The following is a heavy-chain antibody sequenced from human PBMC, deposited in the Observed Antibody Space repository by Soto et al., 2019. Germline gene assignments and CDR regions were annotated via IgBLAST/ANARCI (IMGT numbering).Heavy chain of an antibody. CDR1: GFTFSSYA. J-gene: IGHJ4*02. V-gene: IGHV3-23*01. Sequence: EVQLLESGGGLVQPGGSLRLSCAASGFTFSSYAMSWVRQAPGKGLEWVSAISGSGGSTYYAYSVKGRFTISRDNSKNTLYLEMNSLRAEDTAVYYCAKDGAAAGNKFDYWGQGTLVTVSS. D-gene: IGHD6-13*01. CDR3: AKDGAAAGNKFDY. CDR2: ISGSGGST.